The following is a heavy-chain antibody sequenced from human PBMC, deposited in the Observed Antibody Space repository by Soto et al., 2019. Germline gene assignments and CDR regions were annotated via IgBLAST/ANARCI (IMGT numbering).Heavy chain of an antibody. D-gene: IGHD6-19*01. CDR2: SRSKPNNYIT. Sequence: QTGGSLRLSCAASGFTFSDHYMDWVRQAPGKGLEWIGRSRSKPNNYITEYAASVKGRFTISRDESKNSVFLQMEGLKTEDTAIYLCASHTVSVILPAMDVWGQGTAVTVSS. CDR3: ASHTVSVILPAMDV. J-gene: IGHJ6*02. CDR1: GFTFSDHY. V-gene: IGHV3-72*01.